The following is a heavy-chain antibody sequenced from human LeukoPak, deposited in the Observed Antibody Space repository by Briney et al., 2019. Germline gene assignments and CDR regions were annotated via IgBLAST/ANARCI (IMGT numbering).Heavy chain of an antibody. Sequence: PSETLSLTCSVYGGSLSGYCWSWIRQPPGKGLEWIGEINHSGSTNYNPSLKTRVSISLDTSRDQFSLKLTSVTAADTAVYYCTRGKPETVFDSWGQGTLLTVSS. J-gene: IGHJ4*02. CDR1: GGSLSGYC. V-gene: IGHV4-34*01. CDR3: TRGKPETVFDS. CDR2: INHSGST.